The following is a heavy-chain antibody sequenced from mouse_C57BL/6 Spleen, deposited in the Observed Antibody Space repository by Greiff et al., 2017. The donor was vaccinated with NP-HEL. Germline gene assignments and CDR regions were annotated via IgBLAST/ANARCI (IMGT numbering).Heavy chain of an antibody. CDR1: GFTFSNYW. D-gene: IGHD2-4*01. CDR2: IRLKSDNYAT. Sequence: EVMLVESGGGLVQPGGSMKLSCVASGFTFSNYWMNWVSQSPEKGLEWVAQIRLKSDNYATHYAESVKGRFTISRDDSKSSVYLQMNNLRAEDTGIYYCTAGGDYDVDYWGQGTTLTVSS. V-gene: IGHV6-3*01. CDR3: TAGGDYDVDY. J-gene: IGHJ2*01.